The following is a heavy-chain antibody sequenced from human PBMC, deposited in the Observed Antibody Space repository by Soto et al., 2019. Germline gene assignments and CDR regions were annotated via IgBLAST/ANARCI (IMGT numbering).Heavy chain of an antibody. D-gene: IGHD4-4*01. V-gene: IGHV3-30*18. J-gene: IGHJ6*02. Sequence: GGSLRLSCAASGFTFSSYGMHWVRQAPGKGLEWVAVISYDGSNKYYADSVKGRFTISRDNSENTLYLQMNSLRAEDTAVYYCAKDRTVTNYYYYGMDVWGQGTTVTVSS. CDR2: ISYDGSNK. CDR1: GFTFSSYG. CDR3: AKDRTVTNYYYYGMDV.